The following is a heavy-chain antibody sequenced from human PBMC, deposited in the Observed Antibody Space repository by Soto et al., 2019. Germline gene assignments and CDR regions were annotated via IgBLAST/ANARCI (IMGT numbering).Heavy chain of an antibody. CDR2: IRSYNNST. V-gene: IGHV1-18*01. CDR3: ARHGNGDDY. D-gene: IGHD2-8*01. J-gene: IGHJ4*02. Sequence: QVQLVQSGAEVKKPGASVKVSCKASGYTFTSYGVNSVRQAPGQGLEWMGWIRSYNNSTNYAQKLQGRVTMTTDTSTNTAYMELRSLRSDDTAVYYCARHGNGDDYWGQGTLVTVSS. CDR1: GYTFTSYG.